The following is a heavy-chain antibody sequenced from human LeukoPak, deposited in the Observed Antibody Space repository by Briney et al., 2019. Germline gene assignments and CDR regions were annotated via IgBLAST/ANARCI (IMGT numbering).Heavy chain of an antibody. V-gene: IGHV3-23*01. J-gene: IGHJ4*02. CDR2: ISGSGGST. D-gene: IGHD1-26*01. CDR3: ANTPISSGNYYFAFDS. Sequence: GGFLRLSCAASGFTFTTYAMRWVRQAPGKGLEWVSVISGSGGSTYYADSVKGRFTISRDNSKNTLSMQMNSMRAEDTAIYYCANTPISSGNYYFAFDSWGQGTLVTVSS. CDR1: GFTFTTYA.